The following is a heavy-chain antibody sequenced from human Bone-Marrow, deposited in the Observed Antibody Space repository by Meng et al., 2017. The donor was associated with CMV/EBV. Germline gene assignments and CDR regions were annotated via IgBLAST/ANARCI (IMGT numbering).Heavy chain of an antibody. CDR2: IIPILGIA. Sequence: SVKVSCKASGGTFSSYAISWVRQAPGQGLEWMGGIIPILGIANYAQKLQGRVTMTTDTSTSTAYMELRSLRSDDTAVYYCARRRGYSSSPGYYYGMDVWGQGTTVTVSS. CDR3: ARRRGYSSSPGYYYGMDV. CDR1: GGTFSSYA. J-gene: IGHJ6*02. V-gene: IGHV1-69*10. D-gene: IGHD6-13*01.